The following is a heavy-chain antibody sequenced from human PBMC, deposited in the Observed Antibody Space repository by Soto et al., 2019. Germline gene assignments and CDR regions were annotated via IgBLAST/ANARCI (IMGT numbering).Heavy chain of an antibody. CDR3: AIMPYCSSTSCYSWLQSLAYYYGTDV. V-gene: IGHV1-8*01. CDR1: GYTFGNND. CDR2: MNPNSGNT. J-gene: IGHJ6*02. Sequence: ASVKVSCKASGYTFGNNDISWVRQATGQGLEWMGWMNPNSGNTGYAQKFQGRVTMTRNTSISTAYMELSSLRSEDTAVYYCAIMPYCSSTSCYSWLQSLAYYYGTDVWGQGTTVTVSS. D-gene: IGHD2-2*01.